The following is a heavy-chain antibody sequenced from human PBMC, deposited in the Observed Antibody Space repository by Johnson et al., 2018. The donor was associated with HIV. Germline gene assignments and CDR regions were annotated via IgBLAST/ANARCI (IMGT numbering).Heavy chain of an antibody. CDR3: AKDRWVGVGDAFDI. Sequence: VQLVESGGGLVQPGGSLRLSCAASGFTFSSYDMHWVRQATGKGLEWVSAIGTAGDTYYPGSVKGRFTISRENAKNSLYLQMNSLRAEDTAVYYCAKDRWVGVGDAFDIWGQGTMVTVSS. CDR2: IGTAGDT. D-gene: IGHD2-15*01. J-gene: IGHJ3*02. CDR1: GFTFSSYD. V-gene: IGHV3-13*01.